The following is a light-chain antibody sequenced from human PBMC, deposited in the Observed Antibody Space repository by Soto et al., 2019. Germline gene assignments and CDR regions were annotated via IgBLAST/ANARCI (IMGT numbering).Light chain of an antibody. J-gene: IGLJ1*01. CDR2: DVS. Sequence: QSVLTQPASVSGCTGQSISISCTGSSRDVGGYNYVSWYQQHPGKAPKIMIYDVSNRHAGVSNRFSGSKSGNTASLTISGLQDEDEADYYCTSYTSSSTPVFGTGTKVT. CDR3: TSYTSSSTPV. CDR1: SRDVGGYNY. V-gene: IGLV2-14*01.